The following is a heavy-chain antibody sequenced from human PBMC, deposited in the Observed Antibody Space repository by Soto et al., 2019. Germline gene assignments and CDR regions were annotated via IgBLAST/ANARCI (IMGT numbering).Heavy chain of an antibody. Sequence: PGASGKVSCKASGGTFSSYAISWVRQAPGQGLEWMGGIIPIFGTANYSQKFQARVTITRDTSASTPYMELRSLRSEATAVYYRAGDYSLYNPTASAPRVKGTPDPVTP. CDR3: AGDYSLYNPTASAP. V-gene: IGHV1-69*05. CDR2: IIPIFGTA. CDR1: GGTFSSYA. J-gene: IGHJ5*02. D-gene: IGHD1-1*01.